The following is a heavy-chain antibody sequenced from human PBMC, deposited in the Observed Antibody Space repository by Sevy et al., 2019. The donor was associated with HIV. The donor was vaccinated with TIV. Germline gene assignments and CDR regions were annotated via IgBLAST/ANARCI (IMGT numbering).Heavy chain of an antibody. Sequence: GGSLRLSCAASGFTFDDYAMHWVRQAPGKGLEWVSGISWNSGSIGYADSVKGRFTISRDNAKNSLYLQMNSLRAEDTALYYCAKARQEDTAGRARYYYYGMDVWGQGTTVTVSS. CDR1: GFTFDDYA. J-gene: IGHJ6*02. CDR3: AKARQEDTAGRARYYYYGMDV. D-gene: IGHD5-18*01. V-gene: IGHV3-9*01. CDR2: ISWNSGSI.